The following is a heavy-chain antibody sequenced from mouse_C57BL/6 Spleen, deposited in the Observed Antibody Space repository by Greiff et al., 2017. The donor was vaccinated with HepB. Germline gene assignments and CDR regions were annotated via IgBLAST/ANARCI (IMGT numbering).Heavy chain of an antibody. CDR2: INPSNGGT. V-gene: IGHV1-53*01. CDR1: GYTFTSYW. D-gene: IGHD1-1*01. J-gene: IGHJ1*03. Sequence: VQLQQSGTELVKPGASVKLSCKASGYTFTSYWMHWVKQRPGQGLEWIGNINPSNGGTNYNEKFKSKATLTVDKSSSTAYMQLSSLTSEDSAVYYCARALYDRSRRDVWGTGTTVTVSS. CDR3: ARALYDRSRRDV.